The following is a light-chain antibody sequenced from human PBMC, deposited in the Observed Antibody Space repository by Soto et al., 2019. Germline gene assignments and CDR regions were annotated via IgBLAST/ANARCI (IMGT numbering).Light chain of an antibody. CDR2: GTS. CDR3: QQYTTSSWT. V-gene: IGKV3-20*01. Sequence: EVVLTQSPGTLSLSPGERATLSCRASQSVGSSYVAWYQQKPGQAPRVLISGTSSRATGIPDRFSGSGSGTDFTLTISSLEPEDFAVYYCQQYTTSSWTFGQGTKVDIK. J-gene: IGKJ1*01. CDR1: QSVGSSY.